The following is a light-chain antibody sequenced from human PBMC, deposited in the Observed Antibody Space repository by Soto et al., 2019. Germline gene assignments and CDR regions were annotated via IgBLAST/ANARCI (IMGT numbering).Light chain of an antibody. V-gene: IGKV3-15*01. Sequence: EIVVTQSPATLSVSPGERATLSCRASQSVGNNFAWYQQKPGQAPRLLIFATSTRATGVPARFSGSGSGTDFTVPVSSLQSEDFAVYYCEQYGDWPLTFGGGAKVEIE. CDR3: EQYGDWPLT. CDR2: ATS. J-gene: IGKJ4*01. CDR1: QSVGNN.